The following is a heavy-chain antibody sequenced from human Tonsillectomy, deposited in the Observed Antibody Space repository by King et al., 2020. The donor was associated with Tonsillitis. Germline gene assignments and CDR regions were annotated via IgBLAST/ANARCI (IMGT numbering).Heavy chain of an antibody. J-gene: IGHJ4*02. Sequence: VQLVESGGGVVQPGRSLRLSCVASGFTFSDYGVHWVRQAPGKGLEWVAVISFDGNRKHYLDSVGGRFTISRDNSKSTLYLQMNSLRVEDTAVYYCPREPLYSSAWGIDSWGQGTLVTVSS. CDR1: GFTFSDYG. CDR3: PREPLYSSAWGIDS. CDR2: ISFDGNRK. V-gene: IGHV3-30*19. D-gene: IGHD6-19*01.